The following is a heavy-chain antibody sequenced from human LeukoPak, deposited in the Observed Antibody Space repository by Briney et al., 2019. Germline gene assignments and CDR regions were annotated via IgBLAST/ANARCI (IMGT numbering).Heavy chain of an antibody. Sequence: GGSLRLSCAASGFTFSSYAMHWVRQAPGKGLEWVAVISYDGSNKYYADSVKGRFTISRDNSKNTLYLQMNSLRAEDTAVYYCASTTMRRNQIYWYFDLWGRGTLVTVSS. J-gene: IGHJ2*01. CDR3: ASTTMRRNQIYWYFDL. D-gene: IGHD3-22*01. V-gene: IGHV3-30*04. CDR2: ISYDGSNK. CDR1: GFTFSSYA.